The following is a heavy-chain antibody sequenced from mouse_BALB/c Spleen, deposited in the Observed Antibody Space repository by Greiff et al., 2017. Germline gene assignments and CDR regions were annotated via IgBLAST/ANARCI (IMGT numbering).Heavy chain of an antibody. Sequence: DVKLLESGPGLVKPSQSLSLTCTVTGYSITSDYAWNWIRQFPGNKLEWMGYISYSGSTSYNPSLKSRISITRDTSKNQFFLQLNSVTTEDTATYYCARGTGTFAYWGQGTLVTVSA. D-gene: IGHD4-1*01. J-gene: IGHJ3*01. CDR3: ARGTGTFAY. V-gene: IGHV3-2*02. CDR1: GYSITSDYA. CDR2: ISYSGST.